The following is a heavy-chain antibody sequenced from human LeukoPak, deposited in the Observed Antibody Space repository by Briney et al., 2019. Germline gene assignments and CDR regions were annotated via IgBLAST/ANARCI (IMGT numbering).Heavy chain of an antibody. CDR3: ARDHHTSAYYFDP. CDR1: GYTFTGYY. CDR2: INPNSGGT. D-gene: IGHD1-26*01. V-gene: IGHV1-2*02. J-gene: IGHJ5*02. Sequence: ASVKVSCKASGYTFTGYYMHWVRQAPGQGLEWMGWINPNSGGTNYAQKFQGRVTMTRDTSINTAYMELSSLTSDDTAVYYCARDHHTSAYYFDPWGQGTLVIVSS.